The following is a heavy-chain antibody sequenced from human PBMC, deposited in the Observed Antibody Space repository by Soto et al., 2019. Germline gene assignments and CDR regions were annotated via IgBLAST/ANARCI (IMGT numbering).Heavy chain of an antibody. D-gene: IGHD2-2*01. V-gene: IGHV3-21*01. CDR3: ARAHPPIVVVPAAKEPFDY. Sequence: GGSLRLSCAASGFTFSSYGMNWVRQAPGKGLEWVSSISSSSSYIYYADSVKGRFTISRDNAKNSLYLQMNSLRAEDTAVYYCARAHPPIVVVPAAKEPFDYWGQGTLVTVSS. J-gene: IGHJ4*02. CDR1: GFTFSSYG. CDR2: ISSSSSYI.